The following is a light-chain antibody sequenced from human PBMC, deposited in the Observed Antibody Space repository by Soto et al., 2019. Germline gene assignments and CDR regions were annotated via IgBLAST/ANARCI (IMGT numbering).Light chain of an antibody. Sequence: QSVLTQPPSVSAAPGQKVTISCSGNNSNIGNNNVYWYQQLPGTAPKLLIYSSNQRPSGVPDRISGSKSGTSASLAISGLRSEDEADYYCAAWDDSLSGYVFGTGTKVTVL. CDR3: AAWDDSLSGYV. V-gene: IGLV1-47*02. J-gene: IGLJ1*01. CDR1: NSNIGNNN. CDR2: SSN.